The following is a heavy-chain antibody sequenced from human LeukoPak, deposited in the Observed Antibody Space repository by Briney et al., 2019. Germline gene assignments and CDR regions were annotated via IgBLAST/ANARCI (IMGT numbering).Heavy chain of an antibody. CDR3: ARDWNEYYFDY. CDR2: ISYDGSNK. V-gene: IGHV3-30*04. D-gene: IGHD1-1*01. CDR1: GFTFSSYA. J-gene: IGHJ4*02. Sequence: GGSLRLSCAASGFTFSSYAMHWVRQAPGKGLGWVAVISYDGSNKYYADSVKGRFTISRDNSKNTLYLQMNSLRAEDTAVYYCARDWNEYYFDYWGQGTLVTVSS.